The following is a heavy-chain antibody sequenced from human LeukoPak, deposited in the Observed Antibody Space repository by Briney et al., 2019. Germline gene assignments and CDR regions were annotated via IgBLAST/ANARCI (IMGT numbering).Heavy chain of an antibody. CDR2: ILATRST. CDR1: NASITNYD. Sequence: SETLSHTCTVSNASITNYDLNWIRPSADKGLEWIGRILATRSTNYHPSLRTRITIPADTSKHQIPLSLTSMPAAYTALCCCTRVPRYCSGGRCYVDWGQGTLVTVS. CDR3: TRVPRYCSGGRCYVD. D-gene: IGHD2-15*01. J-gene: IGHJ4*02. V-gene: IGHV4-4*07.